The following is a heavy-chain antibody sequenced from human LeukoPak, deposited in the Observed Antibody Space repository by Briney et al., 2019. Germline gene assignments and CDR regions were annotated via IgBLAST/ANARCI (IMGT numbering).Heavy chain of an antibody. CDR1: GFTFSSYG. J-gene: IGHJ4*02. D-gene: IGHD1-26*01. CDR2: IWYDGSNK. V-gene: IGHV3-33*06. CDR3: VKAYTTSGTYSEP. Sequence: GGSLRLSCAASGFTFSSYGMHWVRQAPGKGLEWVAVIWYDGSNKYYADSVKGRFTISRDNSKNTVYLQMNSLRVEDTALYYCVKAYTTSGTYSEPWGQGTLVTVSS.